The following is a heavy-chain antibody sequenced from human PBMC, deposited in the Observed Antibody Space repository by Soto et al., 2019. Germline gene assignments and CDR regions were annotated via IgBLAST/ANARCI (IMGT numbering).Heavy chain of an antibody. V-gene: IGHV4-59*01. CDR2: IYNSGST. Sequence: PSETLSLTCTVSGGSISSYYWSWIRQPPGKGLEWIGYIYNSGSTNYNPSLKSRVTISVDTSKNQFSLKLSSVTAADTAVYYCARVSDYYDSSGRDDYFDYWGQGTLVTVSS. J-gene: IGHJ4*02. CDR1: GGSISSYY. D-gene: IGHD3-22*01. CDR3: ARVSDYYDSSGRDDYFDY.